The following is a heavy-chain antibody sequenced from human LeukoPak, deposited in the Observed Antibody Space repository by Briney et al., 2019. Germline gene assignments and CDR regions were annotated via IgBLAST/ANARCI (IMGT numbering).Heavy chain of an antibody. CDR1: WCTLSPCW. D-gene: IGHD3-3*01. Sequence: GESLKIPLKAPWCTLSPCWIGLVRQLPGKGVGWGGIIFPGYSDTRYSPSFQGQVTISVDRSITTAYLQWSSLKASDTAMYYCTRNRVGVLAWLSRWDVFDIWGQGTMVTVST. V-gene: IGHV5-51*01. CDR2: IFPGYSDT. CDR3: TRNRVGVLAWLSRWDVFDI. J-gene: IGHJ3*02.